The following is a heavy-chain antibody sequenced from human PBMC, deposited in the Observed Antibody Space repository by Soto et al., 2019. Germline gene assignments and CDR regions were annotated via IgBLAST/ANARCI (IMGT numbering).Heavy chain of an antibody. CDR3: ARAGIAARQSWFDP. V-gene: IGHV3-74*01. CDR1: GFTFSNYK. J-gene: IGHJ5*02. Sequence: PGGSLRLSCAASGFTFSNYKMHWVRQAPGKGLEWVSRINSDGSSTSYADSVKGRFTISRDNAKNTLYLQMNSLRAEDTAVYYCARAGIAARQSWFDPWGQGTLVTVSS. CDR2: INSDGSST. D-gene: IGHD6-6*01.